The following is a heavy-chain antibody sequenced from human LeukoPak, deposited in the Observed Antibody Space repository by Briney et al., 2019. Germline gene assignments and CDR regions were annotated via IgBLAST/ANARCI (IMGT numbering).Heavy chain of an antibody. CDR3: ARDTHSGSYYGEDY. D-gene: IGHD1-26*01. J-gene: IGHJ4*02. Sequence: ASVKVSCKASGYTFTGYYMHWVRQAPGQGLEWMGWINPNSGGTNYAQKFQGRVTMTRDTSTSTAYMELRSLRSDDTAVYYCARDTHSGSYYGEDYWGQGTLVTVSS. CDR1: GYTFTGYY. CDR2: INPNSGGT. V-gene: IGHV1-2*02.